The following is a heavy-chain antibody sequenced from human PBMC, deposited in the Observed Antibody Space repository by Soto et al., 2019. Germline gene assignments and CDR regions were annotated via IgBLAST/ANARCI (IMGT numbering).Heavy chain of an antibody. V-gene: IGHV1-69*01. J-gene: IGHJ4*02. CDR1: GGSFSSYA. Sequence: QVQLVQSGAEVKKPGSSVKVSCKAPGGSFSSYAINWVRQAPGQGLEWMGGIIPMSATRTYAQKFQDRVTITADESSTTVYMELSSLQSEDTAVYHCARPIRYYDVWRDYPPFDYWGQGPLVTVSS. D-gene: IGHD3-3*01. CDR3: ARPIRYYDVWRDYPPFDY. CDR2: IIPMSATR.